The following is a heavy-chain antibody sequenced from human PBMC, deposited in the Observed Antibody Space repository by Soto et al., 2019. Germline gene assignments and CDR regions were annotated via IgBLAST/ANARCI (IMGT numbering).Heavy chain of an antibody. D-gene: IGHD1-7*01. V-gene: IGHV4-4*07. CDR3: ARESGDNWTYEVD. CDR2: ISINGDS. Sequence: QVQVKESGPGLVKPSETLSLTCTVSGGSITDYSWSWIRQSAGKGLEWLGRISINGDSHYHPSLRSRVTMSIETSKKQCSLNLRSVTAADTAVYYCARESGDNWTYEVDWGQGTLVTVSS. CDR1: GGSITDYS. J-gene: IGHJ4*02.